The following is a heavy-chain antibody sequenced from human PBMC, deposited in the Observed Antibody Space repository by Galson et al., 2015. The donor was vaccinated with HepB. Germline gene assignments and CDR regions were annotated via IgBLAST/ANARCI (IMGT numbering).Heavy chain of an antibody. Sequence: SVKVSCKASGGTFSSYAISWVRQAPGQGLEWMGGIIPIFGTANYAQKFQGRVTISADESTSTAYMELSSLRSEDTAVYYCASAGRGGLAAAVGYWGQGTLVTVSS. CDR2: IIPIFGTA. J-gene: IGHJ4*02. CDR1: GGTFSSYA. V-gene: IGHV1-69*13. D-gene: IGHD6-13*01. CDR3: ASAGRGGLAAAVGY.